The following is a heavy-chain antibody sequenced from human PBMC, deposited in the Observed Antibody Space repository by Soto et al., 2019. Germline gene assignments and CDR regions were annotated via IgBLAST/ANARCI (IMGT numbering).Heavy chain of an antibody. V-gene: IGHV3-33*01. Sequence: QLQLVESGGGVIQPGRSLRLSCAASGFTFSSHGMHWVRQAPGKGLEWVAVIGRDGSNTFYTDSVKGRFTISRDNSDNPLYLQMNSLRGEDTAVYYCARDDVYDDNGLEEWGQGTLVTVSA. CDR1: GFTFSSHG. J-gene: IGHJ4*02. D-gene: IGHD4-17*01. CDR3: ARDDVYDDNGLEE. CDR2: IGRDGSNT.